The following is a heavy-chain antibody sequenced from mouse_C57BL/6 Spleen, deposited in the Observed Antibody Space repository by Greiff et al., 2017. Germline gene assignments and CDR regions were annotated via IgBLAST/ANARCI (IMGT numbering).Heavy chain of an antibody. J-gene: IGHJ4*01. CDR2: IRNKANGYTT. Sequence: EVKVVESGGGLVQPGGSLSLSCAASGFTFTDYYMSWVRQPPGKALEWLGFIRNKANGYTTEYSASVKGRFTISRDNSQSILYLQMNALRAEDSATYYCARAHDSSGYVKAMDYWGQGTSVTVSS. CDR1: GFTFTDYY. CDR3: ARAHDSSGYVKAMDY. V-gene: IGHV7-3*01. D-gene: IGHD3-2*02.